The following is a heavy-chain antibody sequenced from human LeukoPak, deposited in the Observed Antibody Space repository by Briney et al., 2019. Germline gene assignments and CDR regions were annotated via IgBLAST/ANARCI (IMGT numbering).Heavy chain of an antibody. J-gene: IGHJ4*02. V-gene: IGHV1-18*01. CDR2: ISAYNGNT. D-gene: IGHD1-7*01. CDR3: ARDLELKTTFDY. Sequence: ASAKVSCKASGYTFTSYGISWVRQAPGQGLEWMGWISAYNGNTNYAQKLQGRVTMTTDTSTSTAYMELRSLRSDDTAVYYCARDLELKTTFDYWGQGTLVTVSS. CDR1: GYTFTSYG.